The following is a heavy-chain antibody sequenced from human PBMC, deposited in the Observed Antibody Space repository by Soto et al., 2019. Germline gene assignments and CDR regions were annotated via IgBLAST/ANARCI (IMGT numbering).Heavy chain of an antibody. D-gene: IGHD1-26*01. CDR3: VKVPWGGSYLYYFDY. CDR2: ISSNGGST. CDR1: GFTFSSYA. Sequence: EVQLVESGGGLVQPGGSLRLSCSASGFTFSSYAMHWVRQAPGKGLEYVSAISSNGGSTYYADSVKGRFTISRGNSKNTLYLQMSSLRAEDTAVYYCVKVPWGGSYLYYFDYWGQGTLVTVSS. J-gene: IGHJ4*02. V-gene: IGHV3-64D*06.